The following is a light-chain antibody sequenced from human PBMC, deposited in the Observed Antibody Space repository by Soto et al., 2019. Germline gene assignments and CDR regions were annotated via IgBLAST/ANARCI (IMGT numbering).Light chain of an antibody. CDR1: NSDIGAYNY. Sequence: QSALTQPPSVSGSPGQSVTISCTGTNSDIGAYNYVSWYRQYPDKAPKLLVYQVTKRPSGVPDRFSGSKSGNTAALTVSGLQAEDEAVYYCSSYAGSLVVFGGGTKLTVL. CDR3: SSYAGSLVV. V-gene: IGLV2-8*01. CDR2: QVT. J-gene: IGLJ2*01.